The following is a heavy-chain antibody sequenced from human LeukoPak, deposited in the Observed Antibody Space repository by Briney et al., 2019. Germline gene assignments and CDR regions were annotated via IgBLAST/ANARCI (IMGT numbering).Heavy chain of an antibody. CDR2: IYSNDDV. CDR3: ARRLRSGSYYDY. D-gene: IGHD1-26*01. J-gene: IGHJ4*02. CDR1: GFSLTSSEVG. V-gene: IGHV2-5*01. Sequence: SGPTLVNPTQTLSLTCTFSGFSLTSSEVGVGWIRLPPGKALECLALIYSNDDVRYSPSLKSRLTITKDTSKNQVVLTMTNMDPVDTATYYCARRLRSGSYYDYWGQGTLVTVSS.